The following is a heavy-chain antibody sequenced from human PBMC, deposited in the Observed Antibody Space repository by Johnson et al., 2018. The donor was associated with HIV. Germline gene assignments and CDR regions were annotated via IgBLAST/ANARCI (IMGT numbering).Heavy chain of an antibody. CDR3: AKVADPYCGGDCYSWLFAFDI. D-gene: IGHD2-21*02. CDR2: ISYDGSNK. Sequence: QVQLVESGGGVVQPGRSLRLSCAASGFTFSSYAMHWVRQAPGKGLEWVAVISYDGSNKYYADSVRGRFTISRDNSKNTLYLQMNSLRPEDTAVYYCAKVADPYCGGDCYSWLFAFDIWGQGTMVTVSS. V-gene: IGHV3-30*04. J-gene: IGHJ3*02. CDR1: GFTFSSYA.